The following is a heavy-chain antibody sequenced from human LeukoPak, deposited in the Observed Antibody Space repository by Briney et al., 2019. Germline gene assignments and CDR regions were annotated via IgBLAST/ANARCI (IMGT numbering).Heavy chain of an antibody. CDR1: GFTFSSYS. J-gene: IGHJ4*02. CDR3: ARVRGQYSSGWCRGSYFDY. CDR2: ISSSSSYI. D-gene: IGHD6-19*01. V-gene: IGHV3-21*01. Sequence: GGSLRLSCAASGFTFSSYSMNWVRQAPGKGLEWVSSISSSSSYIYYADSVKGRFTISRDNAKNSLYLQMNSLRAEDTAVYYCARVRGQYSSGWCRGSYFDYWGQGTLVTVSS.